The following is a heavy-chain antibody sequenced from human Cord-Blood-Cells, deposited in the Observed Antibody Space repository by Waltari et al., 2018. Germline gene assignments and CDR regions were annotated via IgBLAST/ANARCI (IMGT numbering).Heavy chain of an antibody. CDR3: ARGRSIAARTPFDY. D-gene: IGHD6-6*01. CDR2: IKQDGSEK. J-gene: IGHJ4*02. CDR1: GFTFFCYW. V-gene: IGHV3-7*01. Sequence: EVQLVESGGGLVQPGGSLRLSCAASGFTFFCYWMSWVRQAPGKGLEWVANIKQDGSEKYYVDSVKGRFTISRDNAKNSLYLQMNSLRAEDTAVYYCARGRSIAARTPFDYWGQGTLVTVSS.